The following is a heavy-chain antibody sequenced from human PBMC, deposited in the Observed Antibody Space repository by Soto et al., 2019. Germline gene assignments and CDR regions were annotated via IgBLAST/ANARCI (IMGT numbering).Heavy chain of an antibody. CDR2: IIPIFGTA. V-gene: IGHV1-69*13. J-gene: IGHJ4*02. CDR1: GGTFSSYA. D-gene: IGHD1-26*01. Sequence: GASVKVSCKASGGTFSSYAISWVRQAPGQGLEWMGGIIPIFGTANYAQKFQGRVTITADESTSTAYMELSSLRSEGTAGYDCASDVGDSGESDFHNWSPGAVVSGSS. CDR3: ASDVGDSGESDFHN.